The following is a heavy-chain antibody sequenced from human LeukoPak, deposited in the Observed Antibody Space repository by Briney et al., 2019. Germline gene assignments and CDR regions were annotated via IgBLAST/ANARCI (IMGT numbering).Heavy chain of an antibody. D-gene: IGHD4-17*01. CDR2: ISGSGGST. CDR1: GFTFSSYA. Sequence: GGALRLSCAASGFTFSSYAMSWVRQAPGKGLEWVSAISGSGGSTYYADSVKGRFTISRDNSKNTLYLQMNSLRAEDTAVYYCAKGDGERHPPLSLVYWGQGTLVTVSS. V-gene: IGHV3-23*01. J-gene: IGHJ4*02. CDR3: AKGDGERHPPLSLVY.